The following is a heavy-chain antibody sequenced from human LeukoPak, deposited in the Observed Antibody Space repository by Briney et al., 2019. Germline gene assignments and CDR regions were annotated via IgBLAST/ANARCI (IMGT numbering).Heavy chain of an antibody. V-gene: IGHV4-4*07. D-gene: IGHD3/OR15-3a*01. CDR3: AKSNGYDLVDI. CDR2: YYPNGST. CDR1: GGSISGYY. Sequence: PSETLSLTCTVSGGSISGYYWTWIRQPAGKGLEYIGRYYPNGSTNYNPSLKSRVTMSVDTSKNQFSLKLNSVTAADTAVYYCAKSNGYDLVDIWGQGTMVTVSS. J-gene: IGHJ3*02.